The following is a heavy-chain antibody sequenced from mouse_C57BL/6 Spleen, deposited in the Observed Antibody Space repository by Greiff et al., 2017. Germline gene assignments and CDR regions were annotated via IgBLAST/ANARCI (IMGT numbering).Heavy chain of an antibody. Sequence: QVQLQQPGAELVKPGASVTMSCKASGYTFTSYWITWVKQRPGQGLEWIGDIYPGSGSTNYNEKFKSKATLTVDTSSSTAYILLSSLTSEDSAVYCCAYYDGRYWYFDVWGTGTTVTVSS. D-gene: IGHD2-3*01. CDR1: GYTFTSYW. V-gene: IGHV1-55*01. CDR3: AYYDGRYWYFDV. CDR2: IYPGSGST. J-gene: IGHJ1*03.